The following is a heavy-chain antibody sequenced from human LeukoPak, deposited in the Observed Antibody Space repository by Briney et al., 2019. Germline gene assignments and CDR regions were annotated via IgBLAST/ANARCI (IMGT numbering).Heavy chain of an antibody. CDR3: ARDHHDFWSGYPNY. J-gene: IGHJ4*02. Sequence: PGGSLRLSCAASGFTLGRYCVHWFRQAPGTGLVWVARSNSDGKITDYADSVRGRFTTSRDNTKNTVYLQMSSLRAEDTGVYYCARDHHDFWSGYPNYWGQGTLVIVSS. CDR1: GFTLGRYC. V-gene: IGHV3-74*01. D-gene: IGHD3-3*01. CDR2: SNSDGKIT.